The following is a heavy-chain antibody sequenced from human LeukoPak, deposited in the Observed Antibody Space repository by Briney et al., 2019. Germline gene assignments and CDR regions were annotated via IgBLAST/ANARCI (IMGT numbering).Heavy chain of an antibody. CDR1: GFVFRSYG. J-gene: IGHJ4*02. V-gene: IGHV3-23*01. D-gene: IGHD4-17*01. Sequence: SGGSLRLSCAASGFVFRSYGMGWLRQTPGKGLEWVAGISGSGTITKSAGSVKGRFTISRDNSRNTVFLQMNGLSADDTALYYCAKEEDYGDTSIGSPYISWGQGTLVTVSS. CDR3: AKEEDYGDTSIGSPYIS. CDR2: ISGSGTIT.